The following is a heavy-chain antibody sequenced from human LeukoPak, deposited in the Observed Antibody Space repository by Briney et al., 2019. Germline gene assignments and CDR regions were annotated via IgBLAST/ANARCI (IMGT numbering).Heavy chain of an antibody. V-gene: IGHV1-8*01. CDR3: ARLDLGIIMVQGGDAFDI. D-gene: IGHD3-10*01. J-gene: IGHJ3*02. CDR1: GYTFTSYG. Sequence: ASVKVSCKASGYTFTSYGINWVRQATGQGLEWMGWMNPNSGNTGYAQKFQGRVTMTRNTSISTAYMELSSLRSEDTAVYYCARLDLGIIMVQGGDAFDIWGQGTMVTVSS. CDR2: MNPNSGNT.